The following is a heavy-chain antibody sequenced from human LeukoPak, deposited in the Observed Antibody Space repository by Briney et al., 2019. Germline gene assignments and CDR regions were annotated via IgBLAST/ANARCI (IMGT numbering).Heavy chain of an antibody. CDR2: INPSGGST. D-gene: IGHD3-9*01. V-gene: IGHV1-46*01. CDR3: ARSWSDTYYDTLTGYVPFDI. Sequence: ASVKVSCKASGYTFTSYYMHWVRQAPGQGLEWMGIINPSGGSTSYAQKFQGRVTMTRDMSTSTVYMELSSLRSEDTAVYYCARSWSDTYYDTLTGYVPFDIWGQGTMVTVSS. CDR1: GYTFTSYY. J-gene: IGHJ3*02.